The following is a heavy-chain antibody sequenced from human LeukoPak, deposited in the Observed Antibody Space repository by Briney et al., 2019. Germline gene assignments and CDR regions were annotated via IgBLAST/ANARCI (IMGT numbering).Heavy chain of an antibody. CDR1: GFTFSSYA. V-gene: IGHV3-23*01. CDR3: AKSRSDSGYVSGY. J-gene: IGHJ4*02. CDR2: ISGSGGST. Sequence: GGSLRFSCAASGFTFSSYAMSWVRRAPGKGLEWVSAISGSGGSTYYADSVKGRFTISRDNSKNTLYLQMNSLRAEDTAVYYCAKSRSDSGYVSGYWGQGTLVTVSS. D-gene: IGHD5-12*01.